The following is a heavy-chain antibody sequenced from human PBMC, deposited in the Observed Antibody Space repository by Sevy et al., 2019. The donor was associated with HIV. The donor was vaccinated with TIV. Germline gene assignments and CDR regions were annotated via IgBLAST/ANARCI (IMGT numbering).Heavy chain of an antibody. D-gene: IGHD2-15*01. CDR3: AREPPEGYCSGRTSNAFDI. J-gene: IGHJ3*02. V-gene: IGHV1-69*06. CDR1: GGTFSSYA. Sequence: APVKVSCKASGGTFSSYAISWVRQAPGQGLEWMGGIIPIFGTANYAQKFQGRVTITADKSTSTAYMELSSLRSEDTAVYYCAREPPEGYCSGRTSNAFDIWGQGTMVTVS. CDR2: IIPIFGTA.